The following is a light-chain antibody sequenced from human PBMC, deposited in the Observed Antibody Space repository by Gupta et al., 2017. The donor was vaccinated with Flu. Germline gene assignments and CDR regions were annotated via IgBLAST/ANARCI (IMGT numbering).Light chain of an antibody. V-gene: IGLV3-25*02. Sequence: SYELTQPPSVSVSPGQTARITCSGDALPNQYVYWYQQKAGQAPGLVIYKDSERPSGIPERFSGSSSGTTVALTISGVQSEDEADYYCQSVDSSGTFIFGGGTKLTVL. CDR2: KDS. CDR3: QSVDSSGTFI. CDR1: ALPNQY. J-gene: IGLJ2*01.